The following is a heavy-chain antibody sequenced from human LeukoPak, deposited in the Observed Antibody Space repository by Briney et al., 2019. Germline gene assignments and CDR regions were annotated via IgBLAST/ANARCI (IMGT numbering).Heavy chain of an antibody. CDR2: TSYDGSNK. CDR3: AKAIRPQLTSNYFDD. CDR1: GFTFNSFG. J-gene: IGHJ4*02. Sequence: PGGSLRLSCAASGFTFNSFGMHGVRQAPGKGLEWVALTSYDGSNKDYADSVKGRFTISRDNSKNALYLQMNSLRAEDTAVYYCAKAIRPQLTSNYFDDWGQGTLVTVSS. V-gene: IGHV3-30*18. D-gene: IGHD4-11*01.